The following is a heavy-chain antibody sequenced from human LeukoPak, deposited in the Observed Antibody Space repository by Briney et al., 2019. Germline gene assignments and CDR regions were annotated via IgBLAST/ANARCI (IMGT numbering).Heavy chain of an antibody. V-gene: IGHV4-39*01. CDR1: AGSISSSSYY. Sequence: SETLSLTCTVSAGSISSSSYYWGWIRHPPGKGLEWIGSIYYSGSTYYNPSLKSRVTISVDTSKNQFSLKLRSVTAADTAVYYCARRLTEYCTKGVCYWFDYWGRGTLVTVS. D-gene: IGHD2-8*01. CDR3: ARRLTEYCTKGVCYWFDY. J-gene: IGHJ4*02. CDR2: IYYSGST.